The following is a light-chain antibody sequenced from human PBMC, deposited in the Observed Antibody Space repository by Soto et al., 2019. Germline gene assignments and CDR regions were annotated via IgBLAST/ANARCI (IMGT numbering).Light chain of an antibody. CDR3: CSYADTYV. V-gene: IGLV2-11*01. CDR1: KSDVGGYNY. J-gene: IGLJ1*01. Sequence: QSALTQPRSVSGSPGQSVTISCTGTKSDVGGYNYVSWYQHHPGKAPKLVISDVTERPSGVPDRFSGSKSGNTASLTISGLQVDDEADFFCCSYADTYVFGTGTKVTVL. CDR2: DVT.